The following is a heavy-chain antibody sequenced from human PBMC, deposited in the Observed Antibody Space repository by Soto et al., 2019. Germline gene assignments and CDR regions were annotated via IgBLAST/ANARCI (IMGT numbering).Heavy chain of an antibody. V-gene: IGHV1-69*13. CDR2: IIPIFGTA. CDR1: GGTFSSYA. D-gene: IGHD3-10*01. CDR3: ARATQLITMVRGVISWFDP. J-gene: IGHJ5*02. Sequence: SVKVSCKASGGTFSSYAISWVRQAPGQGLEWMGGIIPIFGTANYAQKFQGRVTITADESTSTAYMELSSLRSVDTAVYYCARATQLITMVRGVISWFDPWGQGTLVTVYS.